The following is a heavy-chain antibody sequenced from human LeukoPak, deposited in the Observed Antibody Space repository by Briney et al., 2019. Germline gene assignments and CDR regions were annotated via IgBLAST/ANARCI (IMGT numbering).Heavy chain of an antibody. J-gene: IGHJ4*02. D-gene: IGHD5-18*01. CDR2: IYSGGST. Sequence: GGSLRLSCAASGFTVSSNYMSWVRQAPGKGLEWVSVIYSGGSTYYADSVKGRFTISRDNSKNTLYLQMNSLRAEDTAVYYCARCDGYSYGYYYFDYWGQGTLVTVSS. CDR1: GFTVSSNY. V-gene: IGHV3-53*01. CDR3: ARCDGYSYGYYYFDY.